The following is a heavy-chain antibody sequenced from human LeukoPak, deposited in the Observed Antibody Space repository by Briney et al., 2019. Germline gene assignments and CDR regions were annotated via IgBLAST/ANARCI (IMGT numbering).Heavy chain of an antibody. V-gene: IGHV3-21*01. CDR2: ISSSSSYI. J-gene: IGHJ4*02. CDR1: GFTFSSYS. Sequence: GGSLRLSCAASGFTFSSYSMNWVRQAPGKGLEWVSSISSSSSYIYYADSVKGRFTISRDNAKNSLYLQMNSLRAEDTAVYYCARCLSGSYYNSDYWGQGTLTTVSS. CDR3: ARCLSGSYYNSDY. D-gene: IGHD3-10*01.